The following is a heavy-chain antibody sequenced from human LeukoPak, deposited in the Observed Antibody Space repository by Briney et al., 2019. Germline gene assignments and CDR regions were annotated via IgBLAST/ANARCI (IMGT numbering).Heavy chain of an antibody. CDR1: GGSISSYY. CDR2: IYYSGST. CDR3: ARGSVTATTDY. V-gene: IGHV4-59*01. Sequence: PSETLSLTCTVSGGSISSYYWSWIRQPPGKGLEWIGYIYYSGSTNYNPSLKSRVTISVDTSKNQFSLKLSPVTAADTAVYYCARGSVTATTDYWGQGTLVTVSS. J-gene: IGHJ4*02. D-gene: IGHD4-17*01.